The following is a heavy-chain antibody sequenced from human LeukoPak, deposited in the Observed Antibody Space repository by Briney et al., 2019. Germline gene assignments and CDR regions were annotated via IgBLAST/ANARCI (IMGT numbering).Heavy chain of an antibody. CDR3: AKSVRSTVTLDAFDI. V-gene: IGHV3-7*05. CDR1: GFSFNNYW. D-gene: IGHD4-17*01. J-gene: IGHJ3*02. CDR2: INQAGSDK. Sequence: GGSLRLSCAASGFSFNNYWMSWVRHAPGKGLEWVANINQAGSDKYYLDSVKGRFTISRDNAKNSLYLQMNSLRAEDTAVYYCAKSVRSTVTLDAFDIWGQGTMVTVSS.